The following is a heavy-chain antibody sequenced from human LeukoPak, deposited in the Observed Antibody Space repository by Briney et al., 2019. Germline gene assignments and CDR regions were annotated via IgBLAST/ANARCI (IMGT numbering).Heavy chain of an antibody. CDR2: INPNSGGT. V-gene: IGHV1-2*02. CDR3: ARKAMVANRYDY. CDR1: GYTFTGYY. Sequence: GASVKVSCKASGYTFTGYYMHWVRQTPGQGLEWMGWINPNSGGTNYAQKFQGRVTMTRDTSISTAYMELSRLRSDDTAVYYCARKAMVANRYDYWGQGTLVTVPS. D-gene: IGHD5-12*01. J-gene: IGHJ4*02.